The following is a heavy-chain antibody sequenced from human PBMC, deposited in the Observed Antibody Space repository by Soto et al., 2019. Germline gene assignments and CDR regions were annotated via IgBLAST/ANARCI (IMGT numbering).Heavy chain of an antibody. CDR3: AREVRYCSGGSCYSGPRYYYYYMDV. CDR2: INHSGST. Sequence: SETLSLTCAVYGGSFSGYYWRWIRQPPWKGLEWIGEINHSGSTNYNPSLKSRVTISVDTSKNQFSLKLSSVTAADTAVYYCAREVRYCSGGSCYSGPRYYYYYMDVWGKGTTVTVSS. D-gene: IGHD2-15*01. J-gene: IGHJ6*03. CDR1: GGSFSGYY. V-gene: IGHV4-34*01.